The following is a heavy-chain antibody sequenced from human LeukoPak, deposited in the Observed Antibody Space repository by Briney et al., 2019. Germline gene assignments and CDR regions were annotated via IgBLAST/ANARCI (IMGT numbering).Heavy chain of an antibody. CDR1: GFTFSSYS. V-gene: IGHV3-21*01. CDR3: ARDGGSSWYFDY. D-gene: IGHD6-13*01. J-gene: IGHJ4*02. Sequence: PGGSLRLSCAASGFTFSSYSMNWVRQAPGKGLEWVSSISSSSSYIYYGDSVKGRFTISRDNAKNSLYLQMNSLRVEDTAVYYCARDGGSSWYFDYWGQGTLVTVSS. CDR2: ISSSSSYI.